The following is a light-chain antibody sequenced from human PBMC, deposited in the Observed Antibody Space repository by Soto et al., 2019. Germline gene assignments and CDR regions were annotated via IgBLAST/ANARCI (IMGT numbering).Light chain of an antibody. CDR3: SSYRSSLSV. CDR1: SSDVGGYNY. CDR2: DVS. J-gene: IGLJ1*01. Sequence: QSVLTQPASVSGSPGQSITISCTGTSSDVGGYNYVSWYQQHPGKAPQLMIYDVSNRPSGVSTRFSGSKSGNTASLTISGLQAEDEADYYCSSYRSSLSVFGTGTKLTVL. V-gene: IGLV2-14*03.